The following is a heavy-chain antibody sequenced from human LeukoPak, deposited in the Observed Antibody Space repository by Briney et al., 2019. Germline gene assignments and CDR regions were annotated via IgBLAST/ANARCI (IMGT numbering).Heavy chain of an antibody. D-gene: IGHD1-14*01. CDR3: ARVGFEAGPKTGSRDFDY. J-gene: IGHJ4*02. CDR2: IKPDGSQK. V-gene: IGHV3-7*05. CDR1: GFTFISYW. Sequence: GGSLRLSCAASGFTFISYWMSWVRQAPGKGLEWVAIIKPDGSQKYYVDSVKGRFTISRDNAKNSLYLQMNSLRAEDTAVYYCARVGFEAGPKTGSRDFDYWGQGTLVTVSS.